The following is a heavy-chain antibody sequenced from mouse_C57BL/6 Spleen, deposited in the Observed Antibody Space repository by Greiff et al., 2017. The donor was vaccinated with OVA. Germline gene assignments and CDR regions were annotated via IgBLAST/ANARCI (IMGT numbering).Heavy chain of an antibody. V-gene: IGHV1-42*01. CDR3: ARRGYDYDSDY. CDR2: INPSTGGT. D-gene: IGHD2-4*01. CDR1: GYSFTGYY. Sequence: EVKLQQSGPELVKPGASVKISCKASGYSFTGYYMNWVKQSPEKSLEWIGEINPSTGGTTYNQKFKAKATLTVDKSSSTAYMQLKSLTSEDSAVYYCARRGYDYDSDYWGQGTTLTVSS. J-gene: IGHJ2*01.